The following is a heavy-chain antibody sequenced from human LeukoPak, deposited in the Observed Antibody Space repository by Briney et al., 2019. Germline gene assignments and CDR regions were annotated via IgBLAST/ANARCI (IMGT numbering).Heavy chain of an antibody. CDR3: ARDRGTLSVLAGEL. D-gene: IGHD3-10*01. CDR2: INPNSGGT. CDR1: GYTFTGYY. V-gene: IGHV1-2*02. Sequence: ASVKVSCKASGYTFTGYYMHWVRQAPGQGLEWMGWINPNSGGTNYAQKFQGRVTMTRDTSISTAYMELSRLRSDDTAVYYCARDRGTLSVLAGELWGQGTLVTVSS. J-gene: IGHJ4*02.